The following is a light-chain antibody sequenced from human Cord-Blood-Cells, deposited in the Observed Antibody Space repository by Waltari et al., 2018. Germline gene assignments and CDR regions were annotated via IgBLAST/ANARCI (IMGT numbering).Light chain of an antibody. J-gene: IGKJ3*01. V-gene: IGKV4-1*01. Sequence: DIVMTQSPDYLAVSLGERATINCKCSQSVLYSSNNKNYLAWYQQKPGQPPKLLIYWASTRESGVPDRFSGSGSGTDFTLTISSPQAEDVAVYYCQQYYSTPFTFGPGTKVDIK. CDR3: QQYYSTPFT. CDR1: QSVLYSSNNKNY. CDR2: WAS.